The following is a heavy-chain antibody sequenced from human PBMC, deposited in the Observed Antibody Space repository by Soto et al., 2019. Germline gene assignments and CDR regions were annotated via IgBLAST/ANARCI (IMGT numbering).Heavy chain of an antibody. CDR1: GYTLTELS. J-gene: IGHJ3*02. CDR2: FDPEDGET. CDR3: ATGSVVVVPAATRRAFDI. Sequence: ASVKVSCKVSGYTLTELSMHWVRQAPGKGLEWMGGFDPEDGETIYAQKFQGRVTMTEDTSTDTAYMELSSLRSEDTAVYYCATGSVVVVPAATRRAFDIWGQGSMVT. D-gene: IGHD2-2*01. V-gene: IGHV1-24*01.